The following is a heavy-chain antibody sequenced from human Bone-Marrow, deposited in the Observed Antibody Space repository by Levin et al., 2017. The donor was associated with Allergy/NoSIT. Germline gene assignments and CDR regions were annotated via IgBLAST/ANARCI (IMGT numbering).Heavy chain of an antibody. CDR2: ISYDGSNK. V-gene: IGHV3-30*18. D-gene: IGHD2-15*01. J-gene: IGHJ5*02. Sequence: GESLKISCAASGFTFSSYGMHWVRQAPGKGLEWVAVISYDGSNKYYADSVKGRFTISRDNSKNTLYLQMNSLRAEDTAVYYCAKGRVAGCGDWFDPWGQGTLVTVSS. CDR1: GFTFSSYG. CDR3: AKGRVAGCGDWFDP.